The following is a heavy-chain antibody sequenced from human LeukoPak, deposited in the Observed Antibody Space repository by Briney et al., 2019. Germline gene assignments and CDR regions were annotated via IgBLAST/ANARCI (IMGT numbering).Heavy chain of an antibody. Sequence: SETLSLTCTVSGYSISSGYYWGWIRPPPGKGLEWIGSIYHSGSTYYNPSLKSRVTISVDTSKNQFSLKLSSVTAADTAVYYCASTVGATRGDDAFDIWGQGTMVTVSS. D-gene: IGHD1-26*01. J-gene: IGHJ3*02. V-gene: IGHV4-38-2*02. CDR2: IYHSGST. CDR3: ASTVGATRGDDAFDI. CDR1: GYSISSGYY.